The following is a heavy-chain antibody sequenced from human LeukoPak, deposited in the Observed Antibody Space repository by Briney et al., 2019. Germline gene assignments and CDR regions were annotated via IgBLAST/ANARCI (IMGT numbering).Heavy chain of an antibody. D-gene: IGHD2-2*01. J-gene: IGHJ4*02. CDR2: INPNSGGT. CDR3: ARGQRRYCSSNSCTSSPFDY. CDR1: GYTFTGYY. Sequence: GASVKVSCTASGYTFTGYYMHWVRPAPGQGLEWMGWINPNSGGTNYAQKFQGRVTMTRDTSISTAYMELSRLRSDDTAVYYCARGQRRYCSSNSCTSSPFDYWGQGTLVTVSS. V-gene: IGHV1-2*02.